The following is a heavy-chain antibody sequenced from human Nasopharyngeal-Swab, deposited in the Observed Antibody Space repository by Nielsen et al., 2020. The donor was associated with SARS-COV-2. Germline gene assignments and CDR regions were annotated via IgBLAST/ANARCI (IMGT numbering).Heavy chain of an antibody. CDR2: IIPIFGTA. CDR3: ARDGSGIAVAGTRFDP. V-gene: IGHV1-69*05. D-gene: IGHD6-19*01. Sequence: SVKVSCKASGGTFSSYAISWVRQAPGQGLEWMGGIIPIFGTANYAQKFQGRVTITRDTSASTAYMELSSLRSEDTAVYYCARDGSGIAVAGTRFDPWGQGTLVTVSS. CDR1: GGTFSSYA. J-gene: IGHJ5*02.